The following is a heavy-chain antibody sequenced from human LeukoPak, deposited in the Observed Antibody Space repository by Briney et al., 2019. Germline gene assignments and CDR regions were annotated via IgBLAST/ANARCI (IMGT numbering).Heavy chain of an antibody. CDR1: GFTFTSYV. D-gene: IGHD3-10*01. J-gene: IGHJ4*02. CDR2: ISGSGGST. V-gene: IGHV3-23*01. Sequence: GGSLRLSCAASGFTFTSYVMSWVRQAPGKGLEWVSAISGSGGSTYYADSVEGRFTISRDNSKNTLYLQMNSLRAEDTAVYYCAKDRVHYYGSGSYYSYWGQGTLVTVSS. CDR3: AKDRVHYYGSGSYYSY.